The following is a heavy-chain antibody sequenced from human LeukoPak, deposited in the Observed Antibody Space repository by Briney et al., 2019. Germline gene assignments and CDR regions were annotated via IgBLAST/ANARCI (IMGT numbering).Heavy chain of an antibody. CDR2: IYYSGST. D-gene: IGHD3-22*01. V-gene: IGHV4-61*08. J-gene: IGHJ3*02. CDR1: GGSISSGGYS. Sequence: SETLSLTCAVSGGSISSGGYSWSWIRQPPGKGLEWIGYIYYSGSTNYNPSLKSRVTISVDTSKNQFSLKLSSVTAADTAVYYCARYDSSGLGPFDGNDAFDIWGQGTMVTVSS. CDR3: ARYDSSGLGPFDGNDAFDI.